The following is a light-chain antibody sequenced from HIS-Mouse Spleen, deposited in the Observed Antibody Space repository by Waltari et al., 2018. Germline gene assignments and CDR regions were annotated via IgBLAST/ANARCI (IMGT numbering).Light chain of an antibody. J-gene: IGLJ1*01. Sequence: QSALTLPASVSGSPGQSLTISCPGTSSDVGGSNYVSWYQQHPGKAPKLMIYDVSNRPSGVSNRFSGSKSGNTASLTISGLQAEDEADYYCSSYTSSSTYVFGTGTKVTVL. V-gene: IGLV2-14*03. CDR1: SSDVGGSNY. CDR2: DVS. CDR3: SSYTSSSTYV.